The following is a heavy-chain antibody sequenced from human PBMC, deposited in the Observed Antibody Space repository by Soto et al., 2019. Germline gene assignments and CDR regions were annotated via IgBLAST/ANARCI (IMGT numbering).Heavy chain of an antibody. D-gene: IGHD6-19*01. CDR2: ISSTGRTI. Sequence: GGSLRLSCGASGFTFSNYYMSWIRQAPGKGLEWVSYISSTGRTIYYADSVKGRFTVSRDNAQNSLSLKLNSLRVEDTAVYYCARSYSSGWEFDYWGQATQVTVSS. CDR3: ARSYSSGWEFDY. CDR1: GFTFSNYY. V-gene: IGHV3-11*01. J-gene: IGHJ4*02.